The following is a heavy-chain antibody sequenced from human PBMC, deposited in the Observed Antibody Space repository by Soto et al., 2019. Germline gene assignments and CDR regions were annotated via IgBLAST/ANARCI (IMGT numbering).Heavy chain of an antibody. J-gene: IGHJ3*02. D-gene: IGHD3-3*01. V-gene: IGHV3-21*01. CDR3: AREKHVFWSGYSHSNAFDI. Sequence: EVQLVESGGGLVKPGGSLRLSCAASGFTFSSYSMNWVRQAPGKGLEWVSSISSSSSYIYYADSVKGRFTISRDNAKNSLYLQMNGLGAEDTAVYYCAREKHVFWSGYSHSNAFDIWGQGTMVTVSS. CDR1: GFTFSSYS. CDR2: ISSSSSYI.